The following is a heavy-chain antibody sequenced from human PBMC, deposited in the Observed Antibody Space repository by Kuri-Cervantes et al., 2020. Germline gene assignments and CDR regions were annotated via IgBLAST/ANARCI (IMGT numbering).Heavy chain of an antibody. D-gene: IGHD6-19*01. CDR2: IYSGGST. CDR3: AVAVAGTLVDY. V-gene: IGHV3-53*04. CDR1: GFTVSSNY. J-gene: IGHJ4*02. Sequence: GESLKISCAASGFTVSSNYMTWVRQAPGKGLEWVSIIYSGGSTPYADSVKGRFTISRHNSKNTLYLQMNSLRADDTAVYYCAVAVAGTLVDYWGQGILVTVSS.